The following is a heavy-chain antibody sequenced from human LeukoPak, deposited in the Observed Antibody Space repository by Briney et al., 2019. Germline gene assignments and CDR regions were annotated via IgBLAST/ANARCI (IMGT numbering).Heavy chain of an antibody. Sequence: GGSLRLSCAASGFIFNDYYMSWIRQAPGKGLEWVSYISSSGSTIYYADSVKGRFTISRDNAKNSLYLQMNSLRAEDTAVYYCASRYCSGGSCYFDYWGQGTLVTVSS. CDR1: GFIFNDYY. V-gene: IGHV3-11*01. J-gene: IGHJ4*02. CDR2: ISSSGSTI. D-gene: IGHD2-15*01. CDR3: ASRYCSGGSCYFDY.